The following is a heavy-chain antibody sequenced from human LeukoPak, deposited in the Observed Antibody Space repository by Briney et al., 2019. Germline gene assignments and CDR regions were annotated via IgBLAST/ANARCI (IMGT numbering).Heavy chain of an antibody. Sequence: PGRSLRLSCAASGFTFDDYAMHWVRQAPGKGLEWVSGISWNSGSIGYADSVKGRFTISRDNAKNSLYLQMNSLRAEDTALYYCAKATPHLEGGEHWFDPWGQGTLVTVSS. CDR3: AKATPHLEGGEHWFDP. CDR2: ISWNSGSI. J-gene: IGHJ5*02. D-gene: IGHD3-16*01. CDR1: GFTFDDYA. V-gene: IGHV3-9*01.